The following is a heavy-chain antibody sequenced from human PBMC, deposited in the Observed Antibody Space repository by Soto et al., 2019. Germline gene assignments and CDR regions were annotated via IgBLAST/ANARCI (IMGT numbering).Heavy chain of an antibody. CDR3: ARGDGYNYYFDY. V-gene: IGHV1-69*11. CDR2: IFPLLGSR. D-gene: IGHD5-12*01. J-gene: IGHJ4*02. Sequence: QVQLVQSGAEVKKPGSSVKVSCKASGGTFGGTGVSWVRQAPGQGLEWMGNIFPLLGSRNYAQKFQDRVIISTDESTNIAYLDLSSLKSDDPAVYYCARGDGYNYYFDYWGQGTLVTVSS. CDR1: GGTFGGTG.